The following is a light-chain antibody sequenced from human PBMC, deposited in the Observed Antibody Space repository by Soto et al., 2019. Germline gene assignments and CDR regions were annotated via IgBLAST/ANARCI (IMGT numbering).Light chain of an antibody. Sequence: DIVMTQTPNSLSVTPGQPASISCRASQRLLHSDGKTYFYWYLQKPGQPPQLLIYLGSNRASGVPDRFSGSGSGTDFTLKISRVEAEDVGVYYCMQALQTPRTFGQGTMVDI. CDR2: LGS. V-gene: IGKV2-28*01. CDR1: QRLLHSDGKTY. J-gene: IGKJ1*01. CDR3: MQALQTPRT.